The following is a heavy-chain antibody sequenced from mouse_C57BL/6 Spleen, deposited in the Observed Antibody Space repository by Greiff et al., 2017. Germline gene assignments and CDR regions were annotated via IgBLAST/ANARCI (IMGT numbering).Heavy chain of an antibody. Sequence: VKLVESGAELVKPGASVKLSCKASGYTFTEYTIHWVKQRSGQGLEWIGWFYPGSGSIKYNEKFKDKATLTADKSSSTVYMEHSRLTSEDSAVYFCEKHDERGDDDGDAMDYWGQGTSVTVSS. CDR1: GYTFTEYT. V-gene: IGHV1-62-2*01. J-gene: IGHJ4*01. D-gene: IGHD2-3*01. CDR2: FYPGSGSI. CDR3: EKHDERGDDDGDAMDY.